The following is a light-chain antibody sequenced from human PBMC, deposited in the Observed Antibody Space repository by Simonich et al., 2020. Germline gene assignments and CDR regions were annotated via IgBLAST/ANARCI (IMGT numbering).Light chain of an antibody. CDR3: SSYTSSSTLVV. J-gene: IGLJ2*01. CDR1: SSDVGGYHY. V-gene: IGLV2-14*03. CDR2: DVS. Sequence: QSALTQPASVSGSPGQSITISCTGTSSDVGGYHYVSWYQQHPGKAPKLMIYDVSNRPSGVSNRCSGSKSGNTASLTISGLQAEDEADYYCSSYTSSSTLVVFGGGTKLTVL.